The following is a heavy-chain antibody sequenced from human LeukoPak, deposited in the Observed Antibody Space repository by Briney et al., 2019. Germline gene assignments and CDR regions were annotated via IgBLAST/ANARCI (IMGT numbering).Heavy chain of an antibody. CDR1: GGSISSYY. V-gene: IGHV4-59*01. D-gene: IGHD6-13*01. J-gene: IGHJ5*02. Sequence: PSETLSLTCTVSGGSISSYYWSWIRQPPGKGLEWIGYIYYSGSTNYNPSLKSRVTISVDTSKNQFSLKLSSVTAADTAVYYCARIGGYSSSWPNGHSWFDPWGQGTLVTVSS. CDR3: ARIGGYSSSWPNGHSWFDP. CDR2: IYYSGST.